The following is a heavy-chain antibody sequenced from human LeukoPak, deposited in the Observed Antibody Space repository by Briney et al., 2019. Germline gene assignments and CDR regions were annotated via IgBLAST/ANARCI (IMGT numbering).Heavy chain of an antibody. J-gene: IGHJ5*02. CDR1: GFTFSSYW. CDR3: ARGGRGATIFDWFDP. CDR2: IKQDGSEK. V-gene: IGHV3-7*01. Sequence: PGGSLRLSCAASGFTFSSYWMSWVRQAPGKGLEWVANIKQDGSEKYYVDSVKGRFTISRDNAKNSLYLQMNSLRAEDTAVYYCARGGRGATIFDWFDPWGQGTLVTVSS. D-gene: IGHD1-26*01.